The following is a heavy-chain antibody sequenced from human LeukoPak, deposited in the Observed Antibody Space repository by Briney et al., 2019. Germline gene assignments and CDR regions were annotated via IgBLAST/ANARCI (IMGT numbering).Heavy chain of an antibody. CDR1: GFTFSAYG. CDR3: AKHWSYCSTTSCFFNYYYYYMDV. D-gene: IGHD2-2*01. Sequence: GGSLRLSCAASGFTFSAYGMSWVRQSPRKGLEWVSGVSGADGTTYYADSVKGRFTISRDNSKSTLYLQMNNLRAEDTAVYYCAKHWSYCSTTSCFFNYYYYYMDVWGKGTTVTVSS. V-gene: IGHV3-23*01. CDR2: VSGADGTT. J-gene: IGHJ6*03.